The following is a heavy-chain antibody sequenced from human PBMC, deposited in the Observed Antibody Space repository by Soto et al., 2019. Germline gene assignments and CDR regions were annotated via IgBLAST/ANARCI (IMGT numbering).Heavy chain of an antibody. Sequence: GASVKVSCKASGGTFSSYTISWVRQAPGQGLEWMGLINAPSTNTSYAEEFQGRVTMTRDTSTSTVYMELSSLRFDDTAVYYCAREGDGYNYDYWGQGTQVTVSS. V-gene: IGHV1-46*01. J-gene: IGHJ4*02. CDR2: INAPSTNT. CDR1: GGTFSSYT. CDR3: AREGDGYNYDY. D-gene: IGHD5-12*01.